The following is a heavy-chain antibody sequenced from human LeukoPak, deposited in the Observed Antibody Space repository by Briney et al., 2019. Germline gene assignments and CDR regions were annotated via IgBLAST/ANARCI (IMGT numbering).Heavy chain of an antibody. Sequence: SETLSLTCTVSGGSISSGSYDWSWIRQPAGKGLECIGRIYTSGSTNYNHSLKSQVTISVDTTKNQLSLKLSSVTAADTAVYYCARETIFGVAPPSIDYWGQGTLVTVSS. CDR1: GGSISSGSYD. CDR3: ARETIFGVAPPSIDY. V-gene: IGHV4-61*02. D-gene: IGHD3-3*01. J-gene: IGHJ4*02. CDR2: IYTSGST.